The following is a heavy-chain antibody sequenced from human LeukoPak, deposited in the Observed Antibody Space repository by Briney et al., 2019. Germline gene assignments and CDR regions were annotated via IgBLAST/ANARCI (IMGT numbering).Heavy chain of an antibody. J-gene: IGHJ4*02. D-gene: IGHD3-16*01. CDR3: VGHSDC. V-gene: IGHV3-74*01. Sequence: GGSLRLSCAASGFTFSSYWMHWVRQAPGKGLLWVSRLNSDGSTTTYADSVKGRFTISRDNAKNSLYLQMNSLRAEDTAVYYCVGHSDCWGQGTLVTVSS. CDR2: LNSDGSTT. CDR1: GFTFSSYW.